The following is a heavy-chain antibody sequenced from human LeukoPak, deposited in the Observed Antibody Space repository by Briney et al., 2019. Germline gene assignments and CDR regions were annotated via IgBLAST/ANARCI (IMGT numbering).Heavy chain of an antibody. D-gene: IGHD3-9*01. CDR2: ISGSGGST. J-gene: IGHJ1*01. Sequence: GGSLRLSCAASGFTFSSYGMSWVRQAPGKGLEWVSAISGSGGSTYYADSVKGRFTISRDNSKNTLYLQMNSLRAEDTAVYYCANLPSTYYDILTGYSSGGDFQHWGQGTLVTVSS. CDR3: ANLPSTYYDILTGYSSGGDFQH. CDR1: GFTFSSYG. V-gene: IGHV3-23*01.